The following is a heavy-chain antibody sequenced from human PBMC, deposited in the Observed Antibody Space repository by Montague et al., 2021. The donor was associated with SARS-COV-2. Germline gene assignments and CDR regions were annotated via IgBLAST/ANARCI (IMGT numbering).Heavy chain of an antibody. CDR3: ARPLNLYYYGSGSYSSWFDP. CDR2: IYYSGST. D-gene: IGHD3-10*01. V-gene: IGHV4-31*03. CDR1: GGSISSGGYY. Sequence: TLSLTCTVSGGSISSGGYYWSWIRQHPGKGLEWIVYIYYSGSTYYNPSLKSRVTISVDTSKNQFSLKLSSVTAADTAVYYCARPLNLYYYGSGSYSSWFDPWGQGTLVTVSS. J-gene: IGHJ5*02.